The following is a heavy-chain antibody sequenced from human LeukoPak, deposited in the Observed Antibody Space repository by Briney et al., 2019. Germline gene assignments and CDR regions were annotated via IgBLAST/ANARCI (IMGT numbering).Heavy chain of an antibody. CDR1: GFTFSSYW. D-gene: IGHD2-8*02. CDR2: INTDGSST. CDR3: ARGLAVGGTGSFCN. Sequence: GGSLRLSCAASGFTFSSYWMYWVRQAPGKGLVWVSRINTDGSSTTYADSVKGRFTISRDNAKNTVYLQMNSLRAEATAVYYCARGLAVGGTGSFCNWGQRAMGTGSS. V-gene: IGHV3-74*01. J-gene: IGHJ3*02.